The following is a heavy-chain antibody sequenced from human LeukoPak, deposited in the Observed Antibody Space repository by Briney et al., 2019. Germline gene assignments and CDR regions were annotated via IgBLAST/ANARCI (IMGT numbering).Heavy chain of an antibody. CDR2: MYHSGGT. Sequence: SETLSLTCAVSGYSISSGYYWGWLRQPPGKGLEWIGSMYHSGGTYYNPSLKSRVTISVDTSKNQFSLKLSSVTAANTAMYYCARSGSYSYYMDVWGQGTTVTVSS. V-gene: IGHV4-38-2*01. J-gene: IGHJ6*03. CDR1: GYSISSGYY. D-gene: IGHD3-10*01. CDR3: ARSGSYSYYMDV.